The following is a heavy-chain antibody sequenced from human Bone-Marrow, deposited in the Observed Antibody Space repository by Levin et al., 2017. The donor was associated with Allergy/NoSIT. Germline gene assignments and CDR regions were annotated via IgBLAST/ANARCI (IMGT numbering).Heavy chain of an antibody. CDR2: ISDDNGNT. J-gene: IGHJ6*02. CDR1: GYTFTSYG. CDR3: ARHRGSGWYDWRGYGMDG. D-gene: IGHD6-19*01. Sequence: ASVKVSCKASGYTFTSYGISWVRQAPGQGLEWMGWISDDNGNTNYAQKLQGRVTMTTDTSTSTAYMELRSLRSDDTAVYYCARHRGSGWYDWRGYGMDGWGQGTTVTVSS. V-gene: IGHV1-18*01.